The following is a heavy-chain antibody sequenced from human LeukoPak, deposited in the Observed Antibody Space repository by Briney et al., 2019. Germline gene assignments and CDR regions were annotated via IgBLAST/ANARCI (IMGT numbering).Heavy chain of an antibody. CDR3: ARGPVLRFLEWLLFFDY. CDR2: IFNSGSTM. D-gene: IGHD3-3*01. CDR1: GFTFSDYF. V-gene: IGHV3-11*04. J-gene: IGHJ4*02. Sequence: GGSLRLSCAASGFTFSDYFMTWIRQAPGKGLEWVSYIFNSGSTMYYADSVKGRFTISRDNAKNSLYLQMNSLRAEDTAVYYCARGPVLRFLEWLLFFDYWGQGTLVTVSS.